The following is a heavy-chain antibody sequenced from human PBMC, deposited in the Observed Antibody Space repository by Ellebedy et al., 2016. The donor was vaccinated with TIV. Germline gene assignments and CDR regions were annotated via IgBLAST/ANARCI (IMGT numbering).Heavy chain of an antibody. V-gene: IGHV5-51*01. J-gene: IGHJ4*02. D-gene: IGHD5-18*01. CDR3: AGHHPRWTAMAHY. CDR2: IYPGDSDT. CDR1: GYSFTSYW. Sequence: KVSCKGSGYSFTSYWIGWVRQMPGKGLVWMGIIYPGDSDTRYSPSFQGQVTISADKSISTAYLQWSSLKASDTAMYYCAGHHPRWTAMAHYWGQGTLVTVSS.